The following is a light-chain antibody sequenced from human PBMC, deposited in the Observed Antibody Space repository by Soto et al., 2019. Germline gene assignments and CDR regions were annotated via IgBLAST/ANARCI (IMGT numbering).Light chain of an antibody. CDR1: TSNIGSHF. Sequence: QSGLTQSPSASGTPGQRVTISCSGATSNIGSHFVFWYRQFPGEAPHLLIYRNNQRPSGVPDRFFGSKSGTSASLVISGVRSEDEADYYCGTWDDRLSGPVFGEGTKLTVL. V-gene: IGLV1-47*01. CDR2: RNN. J-gene: IGLJ2*01. CDR3: GTWDDRLSGPV.